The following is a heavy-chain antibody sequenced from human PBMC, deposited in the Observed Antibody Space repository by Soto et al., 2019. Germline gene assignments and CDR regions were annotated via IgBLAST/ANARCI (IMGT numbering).Heavy chain of an antibody. V-gene: IGHV4-39*01. CDR2: VYYTGDA. Sequence: QLQLQESGPGLVKPSETLSLTCAVSGGSISGSSGYYWAWIRQPPGKGLEWVGSVYYTGDAYYGPSVKSRVTLSVDTSKNQFSLKLSAVTAADTAVYYCARHPNSGCLGFWGQGILVTVSS. J-gene: IGHJ4*02. CDR1: GGSISGSSGYY. CDR3: ARHPNSGCLGF. D-gene: IGHD5-12*01.